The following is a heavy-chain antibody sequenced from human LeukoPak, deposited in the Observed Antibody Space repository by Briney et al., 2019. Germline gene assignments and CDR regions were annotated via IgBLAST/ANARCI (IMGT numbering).Heavy chain of an antibody. CDR2: ISYDGSNK. V-gene: IGHV3-30*04. CDR1: GFTFSSYA. J-gene: IGHJ4*02. D-gene: IGHD3-22*01. Sequence: QPGGSLRLSCAASGFTFSSYAMHWVRQAPGKGLEWVAVISYDGSNKYYADSVKGRFTISRDNSKNTLYLQMNSLRAEDTAVYYCARGTPPLYDSSGYALDYWGQGTLVTVSS. CDR3: ARGTPPLYDSSGYALDY.